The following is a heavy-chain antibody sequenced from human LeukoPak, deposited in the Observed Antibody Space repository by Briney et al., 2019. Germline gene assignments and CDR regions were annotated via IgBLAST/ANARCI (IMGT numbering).Heavy chain of an antibody. D-gene: IGHD3-10*01. CDR3: ARLAQAYYYGSGTHRGDWFDP. V-gene: IGHV1-69*13. CDR1: GGTFSSYA. Sequence: ASVKVSCKASGGTFSSYAISWVRQAPGQGLEWMGGIIPIFGTANYAQKFQGRVTITADESTSTAYMELSSLRSEDTAVYYCARLAQAYYYGSGTHRGDWFDPWGQGTLVTVSS. CDR2: IIPIFGTA. J-gene: IGHJ5*02.